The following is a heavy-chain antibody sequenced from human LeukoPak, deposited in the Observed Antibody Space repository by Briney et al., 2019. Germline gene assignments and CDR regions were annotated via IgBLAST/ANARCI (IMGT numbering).Heavy chain of an antibody. Sequence: GASVKVSCKASGGTFSSYAISWVRQAPGQGLEWMGGIIPIFGTANYAQKFQGRVTITADESTSTAYMELSSLRSEDTAVYYCARDLMVRGSYWFDPWGQGTLVTVSS. V-gene: IGHV1-69*13. CDR2: IIPIFGTA. D-gene: IGHD3-10*01. J-gene: IGHJ5*02. CDR3: ARDLMVRGSYWFDP. CDR1: GGTFSSYA.